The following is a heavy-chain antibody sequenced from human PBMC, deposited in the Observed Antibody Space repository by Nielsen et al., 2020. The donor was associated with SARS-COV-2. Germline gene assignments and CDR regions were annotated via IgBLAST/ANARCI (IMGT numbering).Heavy chain of an antibody. Sequence: SETLSLTCTVSGGSISSYYWSWTRQPPGKGLEWIGYIYYSGSTNYNPSLKSRVTMSGDTSKNQLSLKLSSVTAADTAVYYCATLVRYYDVLTGYYVYNWLDPWGQGTLVTVSS. D-gene: IGHD3-9*01. V-gene: IGHV4-59*08. CDR1: GGSISSYY. CDR3: ATLVRYYDVLTGYYVYNWLDP. CDR2: IYYSGST. J-gene: IGHJ5*02.